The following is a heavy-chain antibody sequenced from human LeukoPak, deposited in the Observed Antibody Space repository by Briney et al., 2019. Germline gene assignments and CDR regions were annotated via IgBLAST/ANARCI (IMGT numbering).Heavy chain of an antibody. V-gene: IGHV1-46*01. J-gene: IGHJ4*02. D-gene: IGHD6-13*01. CDR2: INPTGGST. Sequence: ASVKVSCKASGYTFPSYFMHWVRQAPGQGLEWMGIINPTGGSTTYAQKFQGRVTMTRDTSTSTAYMELRSLRSDDTAVYYCARDGRSRTYYFDYWGQGTLVTVSS. CDR1: GYTFPSYF. CDR3: ARDGRSRTYYFDY.